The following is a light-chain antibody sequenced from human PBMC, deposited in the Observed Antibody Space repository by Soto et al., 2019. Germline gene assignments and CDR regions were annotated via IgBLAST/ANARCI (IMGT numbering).Light chain of an antibody. Sequence: EMVMTQSPSTLSVSPGERATISCRASQNLSRNLAWYQQQPGQAPRLLIYGASTMDTGIPARFSGSGSGTDFTLTISSLQSEDFAVYYCQQYDNWPHTFGQGTKLEIK. CDR1: QNLSRN. CDR2: GAS. J-gene: IGKJ2*01. V-gene: IGKV3-15*01. CDR3: QQYDNWPHT.